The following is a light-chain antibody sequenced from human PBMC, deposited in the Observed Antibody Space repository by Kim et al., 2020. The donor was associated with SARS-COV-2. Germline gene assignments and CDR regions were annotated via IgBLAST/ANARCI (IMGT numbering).Light chain of an antibody. CDR2: YDS. Sequence: SYELTQPPSVSVAPGKTARITCGGNNIGSKSVHWYQQKPGQAPVLVIYYDSDRPSGIPERFSGSNSGNTATLTISRVEAGDEADYYCQGGDSSSDHYVFG. CDR1: NIGSKS. CDR3: QGGDSSSDHYV. J-gene: IGLJ1*01. V-gene: IGLV3-21*04.